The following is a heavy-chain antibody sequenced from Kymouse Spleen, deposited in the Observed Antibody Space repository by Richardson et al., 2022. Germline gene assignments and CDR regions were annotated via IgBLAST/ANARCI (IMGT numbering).Heavy chain of an antibody. CDR1: GGSFSGYY. D-gene: IGHD1-20*01. Sequence: QVQLQQWGAGLLKPSETLSLTCAVYGGSFSGYYWSWIRQPPGKGLEWIGEINHSGSTNYNPSLKSRVTISVDTSKNQFSLKLSSVTAADTAVYYCASHNWNGRFDPWGQGTLVTVSS. V-gene: IGHV4-34*01. J-gene: IGHJ5*02. CDR3: ASHNWNGRFDP. CDR2: INHSGST.